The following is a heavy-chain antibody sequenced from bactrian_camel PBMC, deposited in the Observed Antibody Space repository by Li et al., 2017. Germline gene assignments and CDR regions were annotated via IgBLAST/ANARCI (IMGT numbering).Heavy chain of an antibody. D-gene: IGHD2*01. CDR3: ATGRWYSSN. V-gene: IGHV3S1*01. J-gene: IGHJ4*01. Sequence: QVQLGESGGGSVQAGGSLRLSCAASGYTYNRNCMAWFRQAPGKEREGVARIYTGSGNTYYADSVKGRFTISRDNAKNTLYLDMNSLKLEDTGVYYCATGRWYSSNWGQGTQVTVS. CDR2: IYTGSGNT. CDR1: GYTYNRNC.